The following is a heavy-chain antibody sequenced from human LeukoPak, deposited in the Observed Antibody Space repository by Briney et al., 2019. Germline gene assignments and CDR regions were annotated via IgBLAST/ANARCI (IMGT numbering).Heavy chain of an antibody. J-gene: IGHJ4*02. Sequence: SETLSLTCTVSGGSISSYYWSWIRQPPGKGLEWIGYIYYSGSTNYNPSLKSRVTTSVDTSKNQFSLKLSSVTAADTAVYYCARGPSGSYLDYWGQGTLVTVSS. CDR2: IYYSGST. D-gene: IGHD1-26*01. CDR3: ARGPSGSYLDY. CDR1: GGSISSYY. V-gene: IGHV4-59*01.